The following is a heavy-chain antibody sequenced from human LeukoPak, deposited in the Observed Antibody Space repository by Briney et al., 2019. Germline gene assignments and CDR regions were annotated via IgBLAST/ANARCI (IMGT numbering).Heavy chain of an antibody. CDR2: IYYTGGT. CDR3: ARHDPVGHFLHAMDV. CDR1: GGSISGYF. Sequence: SETLSLTCAVSGGSISGYFWSWSRQPPGKGLEWIGYIYYTGGTIYNPSLRSRVTMSVDVSKNQFSLDLTSVTAADTAVYYCARHDPVGHFLHAMDVWGQGTTVTVSS. D-gene: IGHD2/OR15-2a*01. V-gene: IGHV4-59*08. J-gene: IGHJ6*02.